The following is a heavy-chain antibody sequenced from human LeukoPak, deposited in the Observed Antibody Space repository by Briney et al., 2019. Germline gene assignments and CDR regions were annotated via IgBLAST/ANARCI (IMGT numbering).Heavy chain of an antibody. Sequence: GESLKISCMGSGYSFTNYWITWVRQMPGKGLEWMGRIDPSDSYTNYSPSFQGHVTISADKSISTAYLQWSSLKASDTAMYYCARLSVAVAGGDYFDYWGQGTLVTVSS. CDR2: IDPSDSYT. V-gene: IGHV5-10-1*01. CDR3: ARLSVAVAGGDYFDY. CDR1: GYSFTNYW. J-gene: IGHJ4*02. D-gene: IGHD6-19*01.